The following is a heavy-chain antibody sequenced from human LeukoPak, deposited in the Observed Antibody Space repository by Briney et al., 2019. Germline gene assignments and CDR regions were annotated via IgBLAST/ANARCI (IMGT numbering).Heavy chain of an antibody. J-gene: IGHJ4*02. D-gene: IGHD3-10*01. CDR2: IYWNDYM. Sequence: SGPTLVDPTQTLTFTCTFSGFSLRTSGLGVGWIRQPPGKALEWLALIYWNDYMRYSPSLKSRLTINKDNSKNQVVLTMTNMDPVDKATYYCAQGHPGILWFGELTTAYYFDYWGQGTVVSVSS. CDR1: GFSLRTSGLG. CDR3: AQGHPGILWFGELTTAYYFDY. V-gene: IGHV2-5*01.